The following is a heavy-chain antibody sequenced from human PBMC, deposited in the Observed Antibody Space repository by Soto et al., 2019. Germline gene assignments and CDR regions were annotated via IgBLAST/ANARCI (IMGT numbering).Heavy chain of an antibody. D-gene: IGHD2-2*01. CDR3: ARHQRDIVVVPAAISDYYYYGMDV. CDR1: GGTFSSYA. CDR2: IIPIFGTA. Sequence: QVQLVQSGAEVKKPGSSVKVSCKASGGTFSSYAISWVRQAPGQGLEWMGGIIPIFGTANYAQKFQGRVTITADESTSTAYMELSSLGSEDTAVYYCARHQRDIVVVPAAISDYYYYGMDVWGQGTTVTVSS. J-gene: IGHJ6*02. V-gene: IGHV1-69*01.